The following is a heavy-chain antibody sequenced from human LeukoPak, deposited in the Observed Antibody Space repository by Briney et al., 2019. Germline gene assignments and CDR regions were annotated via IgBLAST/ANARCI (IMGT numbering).Heavy chain of an antibody. V-gene: IGHV1-2*02. D-gene: IGHD6-13*01. CDR3: ARDAVAAALNWFDP. Sequence: ASVKVSCKASGYTFTGYYMHWVRQVPGQGLEWMGWINPNSGGTNYAQKFQGRVTMTRDTSISTAYMELSRLRSDDTAVYYCARDAVAAALNWFDPWGQGTLVTVSS. CDR2: INPNSGGT. J-gene: IGHJ5*02. CDR1: GYTFTGYY.